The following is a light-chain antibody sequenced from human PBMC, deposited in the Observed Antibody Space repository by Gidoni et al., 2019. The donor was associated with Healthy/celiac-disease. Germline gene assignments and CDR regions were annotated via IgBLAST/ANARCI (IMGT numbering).Light chain of an antibody. CDR3: AACDDSLNGVV. J-gene: IGLJ2*01. CDR2: SNN. Sequence: QSVLTQPPSASGTPGQRVTISCSGSSSNIGRNPVNWYQQLPGTAPKLLIYSNNQRPSGVPDRFSGSKSGTSASLAISGLQSEDEADYYCAACDDSLNGVVFGGGTKLTVL. CDR1: SSNIGRNP. V-gene: IGLV1-44*01.